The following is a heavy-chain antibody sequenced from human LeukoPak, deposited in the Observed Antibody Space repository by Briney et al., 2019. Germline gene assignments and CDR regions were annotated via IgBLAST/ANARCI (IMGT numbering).Heavy chain of an antibody. D-gene: IGHD3-10*01. V-gene: IGHV3-33*01. CDR2: IWYDGTNK. Sequence: GGSLRPSCAASGFTFSSFGMHWVRQAPGKGLEWVAVIWYDGTNKYYADSVLGRFTISRDNSKNTLYLQMNSLRAEDTAVYYCVREWFGELIFWGQGTLVTVSS. CDR3: VREWFGELIF. J-gene: IGHJ4*02. CDR1: GFTFSSFG.